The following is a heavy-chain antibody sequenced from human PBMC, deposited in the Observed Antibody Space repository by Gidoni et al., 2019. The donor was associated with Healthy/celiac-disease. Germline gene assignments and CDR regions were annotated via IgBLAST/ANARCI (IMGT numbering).Heavy chain of an antibody. V-gene: IGHV3-21*01. J-gene: IGHJ5*02. CDR3: AREPGIAVAGFDP. D-gene: IGHD6-19*01. CDR1: GFTFSSYS. CDR2: ISSSSSYI. Sequence: EVQLVESGGGLVKPGGSLRPSCAASGFTFSSYSMNWVRQAPGKGLEWVSSISSSSSYIYYADSVKGRFTISRDNAKNSLYLQMNSLRAEDTAVYYCAREPGIAVAGFDPWGQGTLVTVSS.